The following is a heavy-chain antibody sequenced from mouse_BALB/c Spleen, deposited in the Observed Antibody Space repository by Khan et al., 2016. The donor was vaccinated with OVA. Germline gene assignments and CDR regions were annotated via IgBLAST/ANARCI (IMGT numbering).Heavy chain of an antibody. J-gene: IGHJ3*01. CDR1: GYTFTSYW. Sequence: QVQLQQSGAELAKPGASVKMSCKASGYTFTSYWMHWVKQRPGQGLEWIGYIDPSTDYTEYNQKFKDKATLTADKSSSTAYMQLTSLTSEDCAVYYCVNHGSSSAWFTYWGQGTLVTVSA. CDR2: IDPSTDYT. CDR3: VNHGSSSAWFTY. V-gene: IGHV1-7*01. D-gene: IGHD1-1*01.